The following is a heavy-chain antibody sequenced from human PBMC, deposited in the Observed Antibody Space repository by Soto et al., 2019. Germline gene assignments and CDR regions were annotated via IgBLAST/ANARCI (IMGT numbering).Heavy chain of an antibody. J-gene: IGHJ5*02. CDR3: ARGLGYYDILTGYYVRVWFDP. V-gene: IGHV4-30-4*01. CDR1: GGSISSGDYY. D-gene: IGHD3-9*01. CDR2: IYYSGSN. Sequence: QVQLQESGPGLVKPSQTLSLTCTVSGGSISSGDYYWSWIRQPPGKGLEWCGYIYYSGSNYYNPSLKSRVTISVDTSKNQFSLKLSSVTAADTAVYYCARGLGYYDILTGYYVRVWFDPWGQGTLVTVSS.